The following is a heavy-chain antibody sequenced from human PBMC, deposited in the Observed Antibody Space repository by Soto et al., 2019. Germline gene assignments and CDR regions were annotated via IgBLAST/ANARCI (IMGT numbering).Heavy chain of an antibody. V-gene: IGHV6-1*01. D-gene: IGHD6-13*01. CDR1: GDSVSSNSAA. J-gene: IGHJ5*02. Sequence: PSQTLSLTCAISGDSVSSNSAAWNWIRQSPSRGLEWLGRTYYRSKWYNDYAVSVKSRITINPDTSKNQFSLQLNSVTPEDTAVYYCARADFPLRNIAAAGSVYWFDPWGQGTPVTVSS. CDR2: TYYRSKWYN. CDR3: ARADFPLRNIAAAGSVYWFDP.